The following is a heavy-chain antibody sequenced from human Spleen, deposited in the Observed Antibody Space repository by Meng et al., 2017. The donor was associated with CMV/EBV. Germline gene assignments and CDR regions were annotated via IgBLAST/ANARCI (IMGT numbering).Heavy chain of an antibody. CDR2: ISSNSYYI. CDR3: ARVQGYDHIWGSYRPIDY. V-gene: IGHV3-21*01. CDR1: FIFNSYS. D-gene: IGHD3-16*02. Sequence: FIFNSYSTNWVRQAPGKGLEWVASISSNSYYIHYIDSVKGRFTISRDNAKKSLYLQMNNLRAEDTAVYYCARVQGYDHIWGSYRPIDYWGQGTLVTVSS. J-gene: IGHJ4*02.